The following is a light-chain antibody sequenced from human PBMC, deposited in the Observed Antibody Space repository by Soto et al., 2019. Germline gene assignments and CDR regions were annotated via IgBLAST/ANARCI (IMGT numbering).Light chain of an antibody. CDR2: EVS. J-gene: IGLJ1*01. V-gene: IGLV2-14*01. Sequence: QSVLTQPASVSGSPGQSITISCTGTSSDVGGYNYVSWYQQHPGKAPKLMIYEVSNRPSGVSNRFSGPKSGNTASLTISGLQAEDEADYYCSSYTSSSHYVFGTGTKVTVL. CDR3: SSYTSSSHYV. CDR1: SSDVGGYNY.